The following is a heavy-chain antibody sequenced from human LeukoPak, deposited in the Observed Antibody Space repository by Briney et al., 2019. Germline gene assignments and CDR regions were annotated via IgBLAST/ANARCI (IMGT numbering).Heavy chain of an antibody. CDR3: AGGPYSGSYYVDY. J-gene: IGHJ4*02. D-gene: IGHD1-26*01. CDR1: GGSIRSSYYY. Sequence: SETLSLTCTVSGGSIRSSYYYWGWIRQPPGKGLEWIGHIYYSGSTNYNPSLKSRVTISVDTSKNQFSLKLSSVTAADTAVYYCAGGPYSGSYYVDYWGQGTLVTVSS. V-gene: IGHV4-61*05. CDR2: IYYSGST.